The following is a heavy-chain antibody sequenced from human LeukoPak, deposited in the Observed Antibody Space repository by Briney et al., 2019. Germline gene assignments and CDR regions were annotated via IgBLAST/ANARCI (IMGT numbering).Heavy chain of an antibody. CDR3: ARDVRYCSSTSCYIFDY. D-gene: IGHD2-2*02. Sequence: PSETLSLTCDVYGGSFRGYYWSWIRQPPGKGLEWIGEINRSGSTNYNPSLKSRVTISVDTSKNQFSLKLSSVTAADTAVYYCARDVRYCSSTSCYIFDYWGQGTLVTVSS. J-gene: IGHJ4*02. CDR1: GGSFRGYY. CDR2: INRSGST. V-gene: IGHV4-34*01.